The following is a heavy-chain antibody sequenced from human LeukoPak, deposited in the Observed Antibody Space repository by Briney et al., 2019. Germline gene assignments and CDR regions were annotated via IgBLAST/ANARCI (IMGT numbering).Heavy chain of an antibody. CDR3: ARDRRSRYYFDY. V-gene: IGHV3-21*01. CDR2: ISSSSSYI. J-gene: IGHJ4*02. D-gene: IGHD6-13*01. CDR1: GFTFSSYS. Sequence: PGGSLRLSCAASGFTFSSYSMNWVRQALGKGLEWVSSISSSSSYIYYADSVKGRFTISRDNAKNSLYLQMNSLRAEDTAVYYCARDRRSRYYFDYWGQGTLVTVSS.